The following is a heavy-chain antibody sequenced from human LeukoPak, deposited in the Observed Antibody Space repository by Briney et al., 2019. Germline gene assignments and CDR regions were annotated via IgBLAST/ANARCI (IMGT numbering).Heavy chain of an antibody. CDR2: IYYSGST. J-gene: IGHJ4*02. Sequence: SETLSLTCTVSGGSISSSSYYWGWIRQPPGKGLEWIGSIYYSGSTYYNPSLKSRVTISVDTSKNQFSLKLNSVTAADTAVYYCARHRQQLASNFDYWGQGTLVTVSS. D-gene: IGHD6-13*01. CDR1: GGSISSSSYY. V-gene: IGHV4-39*01. CDR3: ARHRQQLASNFDY.